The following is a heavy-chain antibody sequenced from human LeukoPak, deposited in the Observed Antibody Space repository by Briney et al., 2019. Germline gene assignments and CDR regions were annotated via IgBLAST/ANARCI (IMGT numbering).Heavy chain of an antibody. J-gene: IGHJ3*02. CDR3: ARDQGAYGSGSRGAFDI. D-gene: IGHD3-10*01. CDR1: GFTFSSYA. CDR2: ISYDGGNK. V-gene: IGHV3-30-3*01. Sequence: GGSLRLSCAASGFTFSSYAMHWVRQAPGKGLEWVAVISYDGGNKYYADSVKGRFTISRDNSKNTLYLQMNSLRAEDTAVYYCARDQGAYGSGSRGAFDIWGQGTMVTVSS.